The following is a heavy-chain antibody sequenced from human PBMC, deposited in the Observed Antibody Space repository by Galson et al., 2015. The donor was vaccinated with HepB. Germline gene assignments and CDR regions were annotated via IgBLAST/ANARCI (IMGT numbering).Heavy chain of an antibody. CDR1: GGTFSSYA. CDR3: ARDRDLALWRITGTREYYGMDV. CDR2: IIPIFGTA. J-gene: IGHJ6*02. D-gene: IGHD1-7*01. Sequence: SVKVSCKASGGTFSSYAISWVRQAPGQGLEWMGGIIPIFGTANYAQMFQGRVTITADKSTSTAYMELSSLRSEDTAVYYCARDRDLALWRITGTREYYGMDVWGQGTTVTVSS. V-gene: IGHV1-69*06.